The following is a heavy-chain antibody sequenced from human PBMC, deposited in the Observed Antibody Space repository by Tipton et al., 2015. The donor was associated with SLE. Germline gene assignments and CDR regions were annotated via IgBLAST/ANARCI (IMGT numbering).Heavy chain of an antibody. J-gene: IGHJ5*02. CDR1: GGSISSGGYY. V-gene: IGHV4-31*03. D-gene: IGHD1-26*01. CDR2: ISYSGST. CDR3: ARSLSRKWTLDR. Sequence: TLSLTCTVSGGSISSGGYYWSWIRQSPGKGLEWIGYISYSGSTNYNSSLKSRLTISVDTSKNQFSLKLSSVTAADTAVYYCARSLSRKWTLDRWGQGTLVTVSS.